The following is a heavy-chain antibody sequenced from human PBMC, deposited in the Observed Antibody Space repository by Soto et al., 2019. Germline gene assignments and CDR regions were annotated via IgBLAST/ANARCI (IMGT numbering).Heavy chain of an antibody. CDR1: GFTFSSYV. J-gene: IGHJ4*02. Sequence: GGSLRLSCAASGFTFSSYVMNCVRLAPGKGLEWVSGISPSGGNTYYADSVKGRFTISRDNSKNTLYLQMNSLRAEDTAVYYCAQGFVGVCYHCSYHFDSWGQGALVTVSS. CDR2: ISPSGGNT. V-gene: IGHV3-23*01. CDR3: AQGFVGVCYHCSYHFDS. D-gene: IGHD2-8*01.